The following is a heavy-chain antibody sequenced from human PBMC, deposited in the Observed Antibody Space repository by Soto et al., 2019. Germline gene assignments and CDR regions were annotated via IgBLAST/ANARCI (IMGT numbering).Heavy chain of an antibody. J-gene: IGHJ6*02. CDR2: IYDNEFT. Sequence: LSLPCTVSGGSIISGGYYWNWIRQLPGKGLEWIGYIYDNEFTYYNPSLKSRVTMSIDMSNNQLSLKLSSVTAADTAVYFCARDPVTGREGMDVWGQGTTVTVSS. V-gene: IGHV4-31*03. CDR3: ARDPVTGREGMDV. D-gene: IGHD6-19*01. CDR1: GGSIISGGYY.